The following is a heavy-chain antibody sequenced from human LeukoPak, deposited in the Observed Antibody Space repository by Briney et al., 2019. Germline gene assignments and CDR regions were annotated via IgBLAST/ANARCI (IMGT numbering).Heavy chain of an antibody. J-gene: IGHJ4*02. CDR2: IYYSGST. V-gene: IGHV4-61*08. CDR3: ASGSGYYRN. CDR1: GGSISSGGYS. Sequence: SETLSLTCAVSGGSISSGGYSWSWIRQPPGKGLEWIGYIYYSGSTNYNPSLKSRVTISVDTSKNQFSLKLSSVTAADTAVYYCASGSGYYRNWGQGTLVTVSS. D-gene: IGHD3-22*01.